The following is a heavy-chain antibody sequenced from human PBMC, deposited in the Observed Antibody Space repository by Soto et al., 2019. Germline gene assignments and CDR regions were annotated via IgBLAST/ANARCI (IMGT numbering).Heavy chain of an antibody. V-gene: IGHV3-33*01. J-gene: IGHJ6*02. CDR1: GFTFSSYG. CDR2: IWYDGSNK. CDR3: ARDQGLVQGSGWAQPWVGYYYYGMDV. Sequence: PGGSLRLSCAASGFTFSSYGMHWVRQAPGKGLEWVAVIWYDGSNKYYADSVKGRFTISRDNSKNTLYLQMNSLRAEDTAVYYCARDQGLVQGSGWAQPWVGYYYYGMDVWGQGTTVTVSS. D-gene: IGHD6-19*01.